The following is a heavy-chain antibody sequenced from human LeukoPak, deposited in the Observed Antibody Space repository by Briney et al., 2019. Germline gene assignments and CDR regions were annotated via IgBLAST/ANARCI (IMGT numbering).Heavy chain of an antibody. V-gene: IGHV3-74*01. D-gene: IGHD3-22*01. CDR3: ARAPSEVGGYYPEYFRH. CDR2: IKSDGKT. Sequence: GGSLRLSCEASGFTFSRYWMRWVRQAPGKGLVWVSRIKSDGKTNYADSVKGRFTISRDNAKNTISLQMDSLRAEDTGVYYCARAPSEVGGYYPEYFRHWGQGTLVTVSS. J-gene: IGHJ1*01. CDR1: GFTFSRYW.